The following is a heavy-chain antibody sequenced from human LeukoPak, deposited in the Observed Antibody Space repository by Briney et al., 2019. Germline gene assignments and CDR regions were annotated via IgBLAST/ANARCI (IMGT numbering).Heavy chain of an antibody. Sequence: PGGSLRLSCAASGFTFSSYSMNWVRQAPGKGLEWVSYISSSSSTTYYADSVKGRFTISRDNAKNSLYLQMNSLRAEDTAVYYCARDGLIAADFDYWGQGTLVTVSS. V-gene: IGHV3-48*01. CDR3: ARDGLIAADFDY. CDR2: ISSSSSTT. D-gene: IGHD6-6*01. CDR1: GFTFSSYS. J-gene: IGHJ4*02.